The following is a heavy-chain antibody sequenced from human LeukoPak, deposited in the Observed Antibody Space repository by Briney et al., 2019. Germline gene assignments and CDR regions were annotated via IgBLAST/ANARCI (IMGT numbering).Heavy chain of an antibody. D-gene: IGHD6-6*01. Sequence: ASVKVSCKASEYTLTGYYMHWVRQAPGQGLEWMGWINPNSGGTNYAQKFQGRVTMTRDTSISTAYMELSRLRSDDTAVYYCARESYSSSSGEYYYYYGMDVWGQGTTVTVSS. CDR3: ARESYSSSSGEYYYYYGMDV. CDR2: INPNSGGT. J-gene: IGHJ6*02. V-gene: IGHV1-2*02. CDR1: EYTLTGYY.